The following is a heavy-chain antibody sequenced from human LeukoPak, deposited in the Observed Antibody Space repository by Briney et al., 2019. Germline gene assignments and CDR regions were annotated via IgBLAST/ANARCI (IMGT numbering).Heavy chain of an antibody. J-gene: IGHJ3*02. V-gene: IGHV1-24*01. CDR2: FDPEDGET. CDR1: GYTLTELS. Sequence: RWASVKVSCKVSGYTLTELSMHWVRQAPGKGLEWMGGFDPEDGETLYAQRFQGRITMTKDTSTDTVYMELSSLKSEDTAVYYCAKDRHSYGYGENAFDIWGQGTMVTVSS. D-gene: IGHD5-18*01. CDR3: AKDRHSYGYGENAFDI.